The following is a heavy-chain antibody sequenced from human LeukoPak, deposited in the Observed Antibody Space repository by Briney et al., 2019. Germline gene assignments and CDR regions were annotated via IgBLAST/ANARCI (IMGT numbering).Heavy chain of an antibody. CDR1: GLTFSSYW. CDR2: INSDGSST. Sequence: GGSLRLSCAASGLTFSSYWMRWVRHAPGKGLVWVSRINSDGSSTSYADSVKGRFTISRDNAKNTLYLQMNSLRAEDTAVYYCARAPGFGELLEGAFDIWGQGTMVTVSS. J-gene: IGHJ3*02. CDR3: ARAPGFGELLEGAFDI. D-gene: IGHD3-10*01. V-gene: IGHV3-74*01.